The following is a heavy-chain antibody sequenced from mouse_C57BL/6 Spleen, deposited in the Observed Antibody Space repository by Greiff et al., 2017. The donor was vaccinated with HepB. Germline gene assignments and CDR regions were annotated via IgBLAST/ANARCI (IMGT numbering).Heavy chain of an antibody. J-gene: IGHJ4*01. Sequence: QVQLQQPGSELVKPGASVKLSCKASGYTFTSYWMHWVKPRPGQGLEWIGNINPSNGGTNYNEKFKSKATLTVDNSSSTAYMQLSSLTSEDSAVYYWSRGGGSSYNYAMDYLAQGASVTVSS. V-gene: IGHV1-53*01. CDR2: INPSNGGT. D-gene: IGHD1-1*01. CDR1: GYTFTSYW. CDR3: SRGGGSSYNYAMDY.